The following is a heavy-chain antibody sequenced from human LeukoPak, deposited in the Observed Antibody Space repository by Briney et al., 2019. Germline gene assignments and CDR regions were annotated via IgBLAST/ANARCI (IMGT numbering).Heavy chain of an antibody. CDR1: GFTFSSYW. J-gene: IGHJ4*02. D-gene: IGHD5-18*01. CDR3: ARHLSGVTGYTYGRGIDY. CDR2: IKKDGSEK. V-gene: IGHV3-7*01. Sequence: GGSLSLSCAASGFTFSSYWMSWVRQAPGKGLEWVANIKKDGSEKYYVDSVKGRFTISRDNAKTSLYLQMISLRAEDTAVYYCARHLSGVTGYTYGRGIDYWGQGTLVTVSS.